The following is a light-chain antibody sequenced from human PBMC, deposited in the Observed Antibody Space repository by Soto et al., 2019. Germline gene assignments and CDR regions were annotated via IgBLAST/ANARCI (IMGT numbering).Light chain of an antibody. J-gene: IGKJ4*01. V-gene: IGKV3-15*01. Sequence: DIVMTQSPAILSVSLGERATLSCLASQSISDNLAWYQQRSGRAPRLLIYGASTRATGVPARFSGSGSGTEFTLTISSLQSDDFAIYYCQQYKSWPPLTFGGGTKVE. CDR2: GAS. CDR3: QQYKSWPPLT. CDR1: QSISDN.